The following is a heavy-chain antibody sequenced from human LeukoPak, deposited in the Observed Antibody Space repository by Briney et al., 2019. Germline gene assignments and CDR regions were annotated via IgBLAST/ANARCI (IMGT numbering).Heavy chain of an antibody. CDR2: IIPILGIA. CDR3: ARESGSEDYHYYGMDV. D-gene: IGHD2-8*02. V-gene: IGHV1-69*04. Sequence: SVTVSRKASGCRFSSYALSWVRQAPGQGLEWMGRIIPILGIANYAQKVQGRVTITTDKSTGTAYMELRSLRSEDTAVYYCARESGSEDYHYYGMDVWGQGTTVTVSS. CDR1: GCRFSSYA. J-gene: IGHJ6*02.